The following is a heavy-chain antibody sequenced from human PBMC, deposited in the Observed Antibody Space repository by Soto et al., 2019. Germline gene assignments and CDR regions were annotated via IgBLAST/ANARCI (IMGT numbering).Heavy chain of an antibody. CDR2: VYYSGST. CDR3: ATESSGSSPLHFDF. V-gene: IGHV4-30-4*01. Sequence: QVLLEESGPGLVKPSQTLSLTCTVSGGSVSSGDHYWSWIRQPPGKGLEWIGYVYYSGSTYYNPYLGSRVTISIDTSKNQFSLKLISVTASDAAVYFCATESSGSSPLHFDFWGQGALVSVSS. J-gene: IGHJ4*02. D-gene: IGHD3-22*01. CDR1: GGSVSSGDHY.